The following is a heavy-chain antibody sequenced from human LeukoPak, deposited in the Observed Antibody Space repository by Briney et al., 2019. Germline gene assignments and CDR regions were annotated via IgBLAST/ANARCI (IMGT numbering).Heavy chain of an antibody. CDR3: ARQLRYLDY. V-gene: IGHV4-39*01. J-gene: IGHJ4*02. D-gene: IGHD3-9*01. CDR1: GGSISSSSYY. Sequence: SETLSLTCTVSGGSISSSSYYWGWIRQPPGKGLEWIGSINYSGSTYYNPSLKSRVTISVDTSKNQFSLKLSSVTAADTAVYYCARQLRYLDYWGQGTLVTVSS. CDR2: INYSGST.